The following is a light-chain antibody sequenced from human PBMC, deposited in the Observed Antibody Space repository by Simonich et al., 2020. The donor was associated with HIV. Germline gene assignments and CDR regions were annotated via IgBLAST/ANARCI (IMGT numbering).Light chain of an antibody. CDR3: SSYTTSSTLM. CDR2: DVS. CDR1: PSEVGGYNY. Sequence: QSALTQPASVSGSPGQSITISCTGPPSEVGGYNYVSWYQQHPGKAPTLMIYDVSSRPSGVSNRFSGSKSGNTASLTISGLQAEDEADYYCSSYTTSSTLMFGGGTKLTVL. V-gene: IGLV2-14*01. J-gene: IGLJ3*02.